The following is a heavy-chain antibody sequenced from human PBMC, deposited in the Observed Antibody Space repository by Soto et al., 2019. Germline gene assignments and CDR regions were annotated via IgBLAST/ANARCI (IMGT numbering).Heavy chain of an antibody. CDR2: SNQSRCT. V-gene: IGHV4-34*01. CDR3: ARGLGLWYPDAFDI. D-gene: IGHD2-15*01. J-gene: IGHJ3*02. CDR1: GGSFSSYY. Sequence: QVQLQQWGAGLLKPSETLSLTSAVYGGSFSSYYWSWIRQPPGKGREWIGESNQSRCTNYSPSLKSRVTLSVDKSKNQFSLKLSSVTAADTAVYYCARGLGLWYPDAFDIWGQGTKVTVSS.